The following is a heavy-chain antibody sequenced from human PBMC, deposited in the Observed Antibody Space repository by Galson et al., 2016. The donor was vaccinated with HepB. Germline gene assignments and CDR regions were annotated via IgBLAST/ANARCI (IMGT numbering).Heavy chain of an antibody. CDR2: ISYDGSNK. CDR3: AKDQLSAGSPASTGYFDY. CDR1: GFTFSSCG. D-gene: IGHD1-1*01. V-gene: IGHV3-30*18. J-gene: IGHJ4*02. Sequence: SLRLSCAASGFTFSSCGMHWVRQAPGKGLEWVAVISYDGSNKYYADSVKGRFTISRDNSKNTLYLQMNSLRVEDTAVYYCAKDQLSAGSPASTGYFDYWGLGTLVTVSS.